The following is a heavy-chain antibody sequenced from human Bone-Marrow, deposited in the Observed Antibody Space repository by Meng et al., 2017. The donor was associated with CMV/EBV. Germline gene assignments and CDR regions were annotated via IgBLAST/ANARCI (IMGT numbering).Heavy chain of an antibody. V-gene: IGHV3-7*01. Sequence: GESLKISCAASGFTFSSYSMNWVRQAPGKGLEWVANIKPDGSERYHVDSVKGRFTISRDNAKNSLYLQMNNLRAEDSAVYFCARDWSCMDFWGQGTTVTVSS. CDR1: GFTFSSYS. CDR2: IKPDGSER. J-gene: IGHJ6*02. CDR3: ARDWSCMDF.